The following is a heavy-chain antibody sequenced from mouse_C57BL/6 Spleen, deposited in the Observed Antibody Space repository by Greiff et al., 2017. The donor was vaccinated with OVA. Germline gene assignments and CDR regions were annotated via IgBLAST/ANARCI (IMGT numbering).Heavy chain of an antibody. Sequence: EVQLVESGGGLVQPKGSLKLSYAASGFSFNTYAMNWVRQAPGKGLEWVARIRSKSNNYATYYADSVKDRFTISRDDSESMLYLQMNNLKTEDTAMYYCVRHDYYGSPYAMDYWGQGTSVTVSS. D-gene: IGHD1-1*01. CDR3: VRHDYYGSPYAMDY. CDR2: IRSKSNNYAT. J-gene: IGHJ4*01. CDR1: GFSFNTYA. V-gene: IGHV10-1*01.